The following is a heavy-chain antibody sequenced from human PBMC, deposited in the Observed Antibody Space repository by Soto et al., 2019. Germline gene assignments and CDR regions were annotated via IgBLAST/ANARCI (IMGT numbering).Heavy chain of an antibody. D-gene: IGHD6-19*01. CDR2: IYPGDSDT. V-gene: IGHV5-51*01. J-gene: IGHJ3*02. CDR1: GYSFTSYW. Sequence: PGESLKISCKGSGYSFTSYWIGWVRQMPGKGLEWMGIIYPGDSDTRYSPSFQGQVTISADKSISTAYLQWSSLKASDTAMYYCARGRYISSGWYMDAFDIWGQGTTVTVSS. CDR3: ARGRYISSGWYMDAFDI.